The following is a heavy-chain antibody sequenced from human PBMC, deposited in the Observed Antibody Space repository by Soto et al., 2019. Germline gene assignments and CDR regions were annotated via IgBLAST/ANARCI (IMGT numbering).Heavy chain of an antibody. V-gene: IGHV4-59*01. Sequence: QVQLQESGPGLVKPSETLSLTCTVSGDYISSYYWSWIRQPPGKGLEWIAYIYYSGNTNYNPSLKSRFTTSVDTSRPQFSLNLSSVPAADTAVYYCARSRRGWNWDSWGQGTLVTVSS. D-gene: IGHD6-19*01. CDR3: ARSRRGWNWDS. CDR2: IYYSGNT. CDR1: GDYISSYY. J-gene: IGHJ4*02.